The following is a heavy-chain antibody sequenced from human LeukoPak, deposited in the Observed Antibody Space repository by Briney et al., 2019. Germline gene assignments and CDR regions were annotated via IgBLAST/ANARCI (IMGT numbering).Heavy chain of an antibody. CDR1: GGSFSGYY. CDR2: INHSGGT. D-gene: IGHD6-19*01. V-gene: IGHV4-34*01. CDR3: ARGLQWAVIRY. J-gene: IGHJ4*02. Sequence: SETLSLTCAVYGGSFSGYYWSWIRQAPGKGLEWIGEINHSGGTNYNPSLKSRVTISADTSKNQFSLKLSSVTAADTGVYYCARGLQWAVIRYWGQGTLVTVSS.